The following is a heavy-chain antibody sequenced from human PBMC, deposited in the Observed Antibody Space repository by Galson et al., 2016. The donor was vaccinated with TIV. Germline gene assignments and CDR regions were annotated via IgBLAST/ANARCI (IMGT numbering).Heavy chain of an antibody. J-gene: IGHJ6*02. CDR1: GLSVTDNS. D-gene: IGHD2-21*01. V-gene: IGHV3-66*02. CDR2: IYDDGKK. Sequence: SLRLSCAASGLSVTDNSMTWVRQAPGQGLEWAALIYDDGKKMYADSVQGRFTISRDSSKNVLYLQMTSLRGDDTAVYFCARDRRHCGNECFLRYYYGMDVWGQGTAVTVSS. CDR3: ARDRRHCGNECFLRYYYGMDV.